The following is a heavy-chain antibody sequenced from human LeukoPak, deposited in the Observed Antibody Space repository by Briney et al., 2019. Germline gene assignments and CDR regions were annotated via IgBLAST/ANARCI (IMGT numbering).Heavy chain of an antibody. CDR3: ARGYIAVAGIAYYYYYYGMDV. V-gene: IGHV1-69*13. D-gene: IGHD6-19*01. CDR1: GGTFSSYA. J-gene: IGHJ6*02. Sequence: ASVKVSCKASGGTFSSYAISWVRQAPGQGLEWMGGIIPIFGTANYAQKFQGRVTITADESTSTAYMELSSLRSEDTAVYYCARGYIAVAGIAYYYYYYGMDVWGQGTTVTVSS. CDR2: IIPIFGTA.